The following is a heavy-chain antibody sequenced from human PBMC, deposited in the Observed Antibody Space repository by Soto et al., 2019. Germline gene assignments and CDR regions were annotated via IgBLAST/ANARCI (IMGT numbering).Heavy chain of an antibody. D-gene: IGHD3-22*01. V-gene: IGHV3-30*18. CDR3: AKVHPSITMIVVVQRSQREIDY. J-gene: IGHJ4*02. CDR2: ISYDGSNK. CDR1: GFTFSSYG. Sequence: GGSLRLSCAASGFTFSSYGMHWVRQAPGKGLEWVAVISYDGSNKYYADSVKGRFTISRDNSKNTLYLQMNSLRAEDTAVYYCAKVHPSITMIVVVQRSQREIDYWGQGTLVTVSS.